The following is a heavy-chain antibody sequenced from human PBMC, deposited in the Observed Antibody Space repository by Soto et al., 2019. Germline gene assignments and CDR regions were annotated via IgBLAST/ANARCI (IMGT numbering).Heavy chain of an antibody. CDR1: GFTFSSYE. D-gene: IGHD1-26*01. J-gene: IGHJ6*02. CDR3: ARGGHSGSYSLGMDV. V-gene: IGHV3-48*03. Sequence: LRLSCAASGFTFSSYEMNWVRQAPGKGLEWVSYISSSGSTIYYADSVKGRFTISRDNAKNSLYLQMNSLRAEDTAVYYCARGGHSGSYSLGMDVWGQGTTVTVSS. CDR2: ISSSGSTI.